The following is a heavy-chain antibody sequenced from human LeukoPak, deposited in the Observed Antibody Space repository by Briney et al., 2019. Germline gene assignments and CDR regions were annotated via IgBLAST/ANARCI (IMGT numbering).Heavy chain of an antibody. V-gene: IGHV4-61*02. J-gene: IGHJ4*02. Sequence: PSQTLSLTCSVSGASISSDSYYWSWIRQPVGKGLEWIGRIYTSGSTNYNPSLKSRVPISVDTSKNQFSLKLNSVTAADTAVYYCASSRYSSSHLDYRGQGTLVTVPS. CDR1: GASISSDSYY. D-gene: IGHD6-6*01. CDR3: ASSRYSSSHLDY. CDR2: IYTSGST.